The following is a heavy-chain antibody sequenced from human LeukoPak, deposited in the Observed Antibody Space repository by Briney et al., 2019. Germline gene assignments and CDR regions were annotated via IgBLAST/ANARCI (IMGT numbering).Heavy chain of an antibody. CDR2: IKQDGSEK. CDR3: ARDFYDSSGYYFTPRDAFDI. Sequence: PGGSLRLSCAASGFTFSSYAMSWVRQAPGKGLEWVANIKQDGSEKYYVDSVKGRFTISRDNAKNSLYLQMNSLRAEDTAVYYCARDFYDSSGYYFTPRDAFDIWGQGTMVTVSS. V-gene: IGHV3-7*01. CDR1: GFTFSSYA. J-gene: IGHJ3*02. D-gene: IGHD3-22*01.